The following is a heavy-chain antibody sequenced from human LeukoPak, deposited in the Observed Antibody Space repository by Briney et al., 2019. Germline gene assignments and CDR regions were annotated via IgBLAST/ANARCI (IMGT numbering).Heavy chain of an antibody. V-gene: IGHV1-2*02. CDR1: GYTFTGYY. J-gene: IGHJ4*02. D-gene: IGHD3-3*01. Sequence: ASVKVSCKASGYTFTGYYMHWVRQAPGQGLEWMGWINPNSGGTNYAQKFQGRVTMTRDTSISTAYMELSRLRSDDTAVYYCARDIPTYYDFWSGYLFDYWGQGTLVTVSS. CDR2: INPNSGGT. CDR3: ARDIPTYYDFWSGYLFDY.